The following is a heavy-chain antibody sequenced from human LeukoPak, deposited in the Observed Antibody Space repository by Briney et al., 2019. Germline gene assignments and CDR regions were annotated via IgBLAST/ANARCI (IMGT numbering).Heavy chain of an antibody. V-gene: IGHV4-59*01. CDR1: GGSISSYY. J-gene: IGHJ4*02. CDR2: IYYSGST. D-gene: IGHD6-19*01. CDR3: AKDFSAYSSGWYSN. Sequence: SETLSLTCTVSGGSISSYYWSWIRQPPGKGLEWIGYIYYSGSTNYNPSLKSRVTISVDTSKNQFSLKLSSVTAADTAVYYCAKDFSAYSSGWYSNWGQGTLVTVSS.